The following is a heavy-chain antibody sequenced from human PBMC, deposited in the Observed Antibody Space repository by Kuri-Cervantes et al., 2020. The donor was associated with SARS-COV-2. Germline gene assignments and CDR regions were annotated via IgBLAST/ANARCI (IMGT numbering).Heavy chain of an antibody. D-gene: IGHD3-16*02. CDR1: GYTFTSYG. Sequence: ASVKDSCKASGYTFTSYGISWVRQAPGQGLEWMGWISGCNGNTNYAQKLQGRVTMTTDTSTSTADMELRSLRSDDTAVYYCARDHRMITFGGVIDHFDYWGQGTLVTVSS. V-gene: IGHV1-18*04. J-gene: IGHJ4*02. CDR2: ISGCNGNT. CDR3: ARDHRMITFGGVIDHFDY.